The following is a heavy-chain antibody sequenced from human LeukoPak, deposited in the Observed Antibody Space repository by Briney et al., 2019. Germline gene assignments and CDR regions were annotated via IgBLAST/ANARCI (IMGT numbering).Heavy chain of an antibody. V-gene: IGHV3-23*01. CDR2: ISASGGST. D-gene: IGHD2-2*02. J-gene: IGHJ6*02. Sequence: GGSLRLSCAASGFTFSSSAMSWVRQVPGKGLEWVSGISASGGSTNYADSVKGRFTISRDNSKNTLYLQMNSLRAEDTAVYYCARAHCSSTSCYINYYYGMDVWGQGTTVTVSS. CDR1: GFTFSSSA. CDR3: ARAHCSSTSCYINYYYGMDV.